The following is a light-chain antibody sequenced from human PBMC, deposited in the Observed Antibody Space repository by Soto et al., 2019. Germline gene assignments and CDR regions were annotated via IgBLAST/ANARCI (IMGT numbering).Light chain of an antibody. CDR1: QNIGTS. V-gene: IGKV1-5*01. J-gene: IGKJ1*01. CDR2: DAS. CDR3: HQCFWHWT. Sequence: DNQITQSPANLSSSKGDRVASTFRASQNIGTSLAWYQQTPGKAPKLLISDASTLESGVPSRFGGSGSGTEFTPSITSLQPDDFATYYCHQCFWHWTFGQGTKVDIK.